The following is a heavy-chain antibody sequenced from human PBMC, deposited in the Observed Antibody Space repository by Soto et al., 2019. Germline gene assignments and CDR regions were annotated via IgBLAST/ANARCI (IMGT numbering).Heavy chain of an antibody. CDR3: ARRARPDFYYMAV. CDR1: GFTLSGYA. D-gene: IGHD6-6*01. J-gene: IGHJ6*03. V-gene: IGHV3-64*01. CDR2: ISSNGVGT. Sequence: EVQLAESGGGLAQPGGSLRLSCAASGFTLSGYAMDWVRQAPGKGLEYVSGISSNGVGTYYAISVQGRFTISRDNSKNTVYLQMGSLRPEDMAVYYCARRARPDFYYMAVWGKGTTVTVSS.